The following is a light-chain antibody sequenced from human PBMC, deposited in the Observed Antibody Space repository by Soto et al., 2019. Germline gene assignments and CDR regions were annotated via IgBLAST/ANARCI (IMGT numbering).Light chain of an antibody. V-gene: IGKV3-11*01. CDR3: QQRYNWPRT. Sequence: EIVLTPSPATLSLSPGERATLSCRASQSISRYLAWYQQKPGQAPRLLIYDASNRATGIPARFSGSGSGTDFTLTISSLEPEDFAVYYCQQRYNWPRTFGQGTK. J-gene: IGKJ1*01. CDR2: DAS. CDR1: QSISRY.